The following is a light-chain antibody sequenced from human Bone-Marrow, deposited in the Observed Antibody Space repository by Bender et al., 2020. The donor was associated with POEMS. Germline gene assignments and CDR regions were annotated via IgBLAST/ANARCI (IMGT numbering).Light chain of an antibody. V-gene: IGLV2-14*01. Sequence: QSALTQPPSASGSPGQSVTISCTGTSSDVGGYDYVSWYQQHPGKAPTVMIYEVTKRPSGVSNRFSGSKSGNTASLTISGLQPADEADYYCSSYTSSSVAHVLFGGGTKLTVL. J-gene: IGLJ3*02. CDR3: SSYTSSSVAHVL. CDR2: EVT. CDR1: SSDVGGYDY.